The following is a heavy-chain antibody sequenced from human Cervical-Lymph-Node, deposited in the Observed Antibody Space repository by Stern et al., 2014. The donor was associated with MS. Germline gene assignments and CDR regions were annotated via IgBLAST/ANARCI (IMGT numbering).Heavy chain of an antibody. V-gene: IGHV4-4*02. CDR1: GGSISSSNW. D-gene: IGHD3-16*02. CDR2: IYQSGSP. J-gene: IGHJ4*02. Sequence: QLQLQESGPGLVKPSGTLPLTCAASGGSISSSNWWSWVRKPPGKGMECIGEIYQSGSPNYNPSLKSRVTISVEKSKTQFSLKLSSVTAADTAVYYCARGGYLRDELDYWGQGTLVTVSS. CDR3: ARGGYLRDELDY.